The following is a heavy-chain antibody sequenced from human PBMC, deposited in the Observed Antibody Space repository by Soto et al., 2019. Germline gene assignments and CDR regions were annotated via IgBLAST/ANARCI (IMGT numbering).Heavy chain of an antibody. J-gene: IGHJ4*02. Sequence: QVQLVQSGAEVKKPGSSVKVSCKASGGTFSSYAISWVRQAPGQGLEWMGGIIPIFGTANYAQKFQGRVRISGDISTSLANMVRGSIRFGDRAVFYCGRVGGMEDTTGWDWGQGTLVTVSS. CDR3: GRVGGMEDTTGWD. V-gene: IGHV1-69*06. CDR1: GGTFSSYA. CDR2: IIPIFGTA. D-gene: IGHD4-17*01.